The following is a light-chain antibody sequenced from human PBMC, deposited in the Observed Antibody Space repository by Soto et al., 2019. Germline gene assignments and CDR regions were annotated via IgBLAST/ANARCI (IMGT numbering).Light chain of an antibody. CDR3: QQDNKWPPYT. V-gene: IGKV3-15*01. CDR1: QSVSSN. Sequence: EIVMTQSPANLSVSPGERATLSCRASQSVSSNLAWYQQKPGQGPRLLIYGASTRATSIPARFSGSGSGTEFTLTINCLQSEDFAVYYCQQDNKWPPYTFGQGTKLEIK. CDR2: GAS. J-gene: IGKJ2*01.